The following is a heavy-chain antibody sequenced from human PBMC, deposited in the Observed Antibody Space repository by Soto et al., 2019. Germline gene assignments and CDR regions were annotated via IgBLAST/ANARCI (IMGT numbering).Heavy chain of an antibody. CDR1: GFTFSSYV. CDR2: RSYDGSNK. CDR3: ARGGSYYYDSQDY. J-gene: IGHJ4*02. V-gene: IGHV3-30-3*01. Sequence: GGSLRLSCAASGFTFSSYVMHWVRQAPGKGLEWVAVRSYDGSNKYYADSVKGRFTISRDNSKNTVYLQMNSLRAEDTAVYYCARGGSYYYDSQDYWGQGTLVTVSS. D-gene: IGHD3-22*01.